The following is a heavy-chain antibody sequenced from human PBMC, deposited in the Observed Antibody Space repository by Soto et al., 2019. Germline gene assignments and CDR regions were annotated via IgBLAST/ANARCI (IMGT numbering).Heavy chain of an antibody. V-gene: IGHV1-46*01. J-gene: IGHJ5*01. CDR1: GYTFTNYF. Sequence: QGQLVQSGTEVKKPGASVKVSCKASGYTFTNYFIQWVRQAPGQGLEWMGIINPGDGTTSYAQRFQGRVTMSRDTSTSTVYLDLSSLTSEDTAVYYCERSLQLRKGWAFDSWGQGTLVTVSS. D-gene: IGHD1-7*01. CDR2: INPGDGTT. CDR3: ERSLQLRKGWAFDS.